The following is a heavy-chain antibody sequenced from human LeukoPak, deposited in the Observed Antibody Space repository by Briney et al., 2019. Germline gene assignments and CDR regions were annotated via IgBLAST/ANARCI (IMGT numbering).Heavy chain of an antibody. D-gene: IGHD2-15*01. CDR3: AKDGTYCSGGSCYFTEYFQH. CDR2: ISYDGSNK. CDR1: GSSGTTNY. V-gene: IGHV3-30*18. J-gene: IGHJ1*01. Sequence: PGGSLRLSCAASGSSGTTNYMSWVRQAPGKGLEWVAAISYDGSNKYYADSVKGRFTISRDNSKNTLYPQMNSLRAEDTAVYYCAKDGTYCSGGSCYFTEYFQHWGQGTLVTVSS.